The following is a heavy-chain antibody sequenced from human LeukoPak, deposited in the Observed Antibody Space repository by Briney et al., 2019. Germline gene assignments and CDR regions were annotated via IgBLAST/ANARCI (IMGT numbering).Heavy chain of an antibody. J-gene: IGHJ4*02. CDR3: ARRGYCTNGVCYTRLFDY. CDR1: GYSFTSYW. Sequence: GESLKISCKGSGYSFTSYWIGWVRQMPGKGLEWMGIIYPGDSDTRYSPSFQGQVTISADKSISTAYLQWSSLKASDTAMYYCARRGYCTNGVCYTRLFDYWGQGTLVTVSP. V-gene: IGHV5-51*01. CDR2: IYPGDSDT. D-gene: IGHD2-8*01.